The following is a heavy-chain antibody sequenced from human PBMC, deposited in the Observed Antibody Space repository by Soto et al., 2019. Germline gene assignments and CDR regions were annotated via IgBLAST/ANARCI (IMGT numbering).Heavy chain of an antibody. J-gene: IGHJ4*02. CDR1: GGSISSGGYS. Sequence: PSETLSLTCAVSGGSISSGGYSWSWIRQPPGKGLEWIGYIYHSGSTYYNPSLKSRVTTSVDRSKNQFSLKLSSVTAADTAVHYCARVPDYWGQGTLVTVSS. V-gene: IGHV4-30-2*01. CDR2: IYHSGST. CDR3: ARVPDY.